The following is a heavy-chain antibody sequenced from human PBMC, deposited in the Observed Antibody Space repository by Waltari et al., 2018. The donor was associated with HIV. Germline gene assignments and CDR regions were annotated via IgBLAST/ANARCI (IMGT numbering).Heavy chain of an antibody. CDR3: ARRGSSGSYWFDP. V-gene: IGHV1-2*06. CDR2: INPNSGGT. D-gene: IGHD1-26*01. CDR1: GYNVNAYH. Sequence: QVQLVQSGAEVKKRGASVKVSCKASGYNVNAYHMHWGRQAPGQGLEWMGRINPNSGGTNYAQKFQGRVTMTRDTSISTAYMELSRLRSDDTAVYYCARRGSSGSYWFDPWGQGTLVTVSS. J-gene: IGHJ5*02.